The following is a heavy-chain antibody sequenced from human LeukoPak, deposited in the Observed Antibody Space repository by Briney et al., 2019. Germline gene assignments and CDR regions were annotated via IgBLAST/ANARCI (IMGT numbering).Heavy chain of an antibody. CDR1: GFPLSSHA. Sequence: GGSLRLSCAASGFPLSSHAMSWVRQAPVKGLKWVSGISGGGGTTYYADSVKGRFTISRDNSRNTLYLQMSTLRDEDTAVYYCAKDGGVTGYYSRGYLDYWGQGTLVTVSS. D-gene: IGHD3-9*01. J-gene: IGHJ4*02. CDR2: ISGGGGTT. V-gene: IGHV3-23*01. CDR3: AKDGGVTGYYSRGYLDY.